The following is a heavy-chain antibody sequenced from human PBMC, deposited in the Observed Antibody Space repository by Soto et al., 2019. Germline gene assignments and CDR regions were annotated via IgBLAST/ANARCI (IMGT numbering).Heavy chain of an antibody. J-gene: IGHJ4*02. CDR3: ARCIMIPAVFTSAVGY. D-gene: IGHD3-16*01. CDR1: GYTFTNYY. V-gene: IGHV1-46*04. CDR2: INRSSVDT. Sequence: QVQLVQSGAEVKKPGASVKVSCKASGYTFTNYYLHWERQAPGQGLERVGAINRSSVDTSYAHNLQGRATLTRDTSTSTVYMELCSLISEYRDMYSFARCIMIPAVFTSAVGYWGQATLVTVSS.